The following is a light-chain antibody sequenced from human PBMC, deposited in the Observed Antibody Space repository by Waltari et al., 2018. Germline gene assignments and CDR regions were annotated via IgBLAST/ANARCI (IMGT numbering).Light chain of an antibody. Sequence: DIQMTQSPSSLSASVGESVTITCQASEDIRKYLNWHQQKPGKAPKLLIHEVLKLKTGVPSRFSAAGSGTDFPLLIVSLQPEDSGAYYCLQYGRVRPTFGQGTRLEI. CDR2: EVL. V-gene: IGKV1-33*01. CDR1: EDIRKY. J-gene: IGKJ5*01. CDR3: LQYGRVRPT.